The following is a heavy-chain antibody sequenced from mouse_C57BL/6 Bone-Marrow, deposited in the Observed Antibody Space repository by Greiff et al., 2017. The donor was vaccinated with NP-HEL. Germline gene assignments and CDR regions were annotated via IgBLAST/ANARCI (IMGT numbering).Heavy chain of an antibody. CDR1: GFNIKDDY. V-gene: IGHV14-4*01. J-gene: IGHJ2*01. Sequence: VQLQQSGAELVRPGASVKLSCTASGFNIKDDYMHWVKQRPEQGLEWIGWIDPENGDTEYASKFQGKATITADKSSNTAYLQLSSLTSEDTADYDCTTGWGDSALYFGYWGQGTIVTVSS. D-gene: IGHD3-2*01. CDR3: TTGWGDSALYFGY. CDR2: IDPENGDT.